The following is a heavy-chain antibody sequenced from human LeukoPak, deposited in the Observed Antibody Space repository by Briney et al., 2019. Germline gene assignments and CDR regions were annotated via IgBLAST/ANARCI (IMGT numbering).Heavy chain of an antibody. V-gene: IGHV4-38-2*02. D-gene: IGHD6-19*01. Sequence: SETLSLTCTVSGYSLSSGFFCDWIRQSPGKGLEWIGSFSHRGGSYHNPSLKSRVTISVDTSKNQFSLKLSSVTAADTAVYYCARAKAWWLVYYFDYWGQGTLVTVSS. CDR2: FSHRGGS. CDR1: GYSLSSGFF. CDR3: ARAKAWWLVYYFDY. J-gene: IGHJ4*02.